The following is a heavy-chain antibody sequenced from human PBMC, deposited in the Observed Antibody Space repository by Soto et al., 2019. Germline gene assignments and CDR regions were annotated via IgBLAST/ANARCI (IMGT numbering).Heavy chain of an antibody. CDR1: GYTFTSYY. J-gene: IGHJ4*02. V-gene: IGHV1-46*01. CDR3: AKTQPPRGDFWSVFYLSLSY. D-gene: IGHD3-3*01. Sequence: ASVKVSCKASGYTFTSYYMHWVRQAPGQGLEWMGIINPSGGSTSYAQKFQGRVTMTRDTSTSTVYMELSSLRSEDTAVYYCAKTQPPRGDFWSVFYLSLSYWGKGPLVTVP. CDR2: INPSGGST.